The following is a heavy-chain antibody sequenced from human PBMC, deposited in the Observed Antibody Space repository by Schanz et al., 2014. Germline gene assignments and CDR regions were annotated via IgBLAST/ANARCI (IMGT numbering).Heavy chain of an antibody. CDR3: AKGRFGELSAFDI. Sequence: QVQLVQSAPEVKKPGASVKVSCKASGYSFTTYGLNWVRQAPGQGLEWMGKINPSSGTTRIAQNFQGRLTVTRDTSTSTVNMELSSLRSEDTAVYYCAKGRFGELSAFDIWGQGTMVTVSS. V-gene: IGHV1-46*01. J-gene: IGHJ3*02. CDR1: GYSFTTYG. D-gene: IGHD3-10*01. CDR2: INPSSGTT.